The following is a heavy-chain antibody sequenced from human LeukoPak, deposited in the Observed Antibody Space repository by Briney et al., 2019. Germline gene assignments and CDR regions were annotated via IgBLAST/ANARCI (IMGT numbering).Heavy chain of an antibody. Sequence: GSLRLSCAASGFTFSSYSMNWVRQAPGKGLEWIGEINHSGSTNYNPSLKSRVTISVDTSKDQFSLKLSSVTAADTAVYYCAREYSSGCTDYWGQGTLVTVSS. D-gene: IGHD6-19*01. CDR3: AREYSSGCTDY. CDR2: INHSGST. CDR1: GFTFSSYS. J-gene: IGHJ4*02. V-gene: IGHV4-34*01.